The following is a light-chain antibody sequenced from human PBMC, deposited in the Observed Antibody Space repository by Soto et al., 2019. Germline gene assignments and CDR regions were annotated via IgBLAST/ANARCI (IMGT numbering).Light chain of an antibody. CDR1: SSNIGAGYG. CDR2: GNS. J-gene: IGLJ3*02. CDR3: QSYDSSLVGV. V-gene: IGLV1-40*01. Sequence: QSVLTQPPSVSGAPGQRITISCAGTSSNIGAGYGVHWYQQLPGRAPKLLIYGNSNRPSGVPDRFSGSKSGTSASLAITGLQAEDEADYYCQSYDSSLVGVFGGGTKL.